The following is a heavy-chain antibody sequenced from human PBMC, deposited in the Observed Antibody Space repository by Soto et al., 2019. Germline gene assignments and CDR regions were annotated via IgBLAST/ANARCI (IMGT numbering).Heavy chain of an antibody. CDR2: IYYRGST. V-gene: IGHV4-59*08. CDR3: ARHYYDSSGYRFYYYYYYGMDV. Sequence: QVQLQESGPGLVKPSETLSLTCTVSGGSISSYYWSWIRQPPGKGLEWIGYIYYRGSTNYNPSLKSRVTISVDTSKNQCSLKLSSVTAADTAVYYCARHYYDSSGYRFYYYYYYGMDVWGQGTTVTVSS. D-gene: IGHD3-22*01. J-gene: IGHJ6*02. CDR1: GGSISSYY.